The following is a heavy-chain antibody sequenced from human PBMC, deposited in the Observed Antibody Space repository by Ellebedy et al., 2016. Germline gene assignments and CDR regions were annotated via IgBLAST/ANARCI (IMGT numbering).Heavy chain of an antibody. V-gene: IGHV1-8*01. CDR2: MNPNNGNT. J-gene: IGHJ6*03. D-gene: IGHD4-17*01. CDR3: ARGEGAVTTWYYYMDV. CDR1: RYIFTSYD. Sequence: ASVKVSXKASRYIFTSYDINWVRQATGQGLEWMGWMNPNNGNTGYAQRLQGRVTMTRNTSINTAYMELSGLRSEDTAVYYCARGEGAVTTWYYYMDVWGKGTTVTVSS.